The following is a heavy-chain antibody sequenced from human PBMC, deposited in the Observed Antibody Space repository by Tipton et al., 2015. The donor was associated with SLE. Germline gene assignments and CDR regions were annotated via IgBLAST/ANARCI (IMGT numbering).Heavy chain of an antibody. J-gene: IGHJ6*03. CDR1: GGSISTTSYY. D-gene: IGHD1-1*01. V-gene: IGHV4-39*07. Sequence: TLSLTCSVSGGSISTTSYYWSWIRQPPGKGLEWIGEINHSGSTNYNPSLKSRVTISVDTSKNQFSLRPSSVTAADTAVYYCVRAPGLERSYYYYYYMDVWGKGTTVTVSS. CDR3: VRAPGLERSYYYYYYMDV. CDR2: INHSGST.